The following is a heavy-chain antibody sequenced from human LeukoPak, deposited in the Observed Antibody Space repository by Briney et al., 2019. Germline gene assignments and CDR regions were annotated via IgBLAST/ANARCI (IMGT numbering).Heavy chain of an antibody. V-gene: IGHV1-46*01. Sequence: ASVKVSCKASGYTFTSYYIHWVRQAPGQGLEWMGMINPSGGSMINPSGGSTNYAQKFQGRVTMTSDTSTSTVYMELSSLRSEDTAVYYCIRGLGTGTYYGYWGQGTLVTVSS. D-gene: IGHD1-26*01. CDR2: INPSGGSMINPSGGST. J-gene: IGHJ4*02. CDR3: IRGLGTGTYYGY. CDR1: GYTFTSYY.